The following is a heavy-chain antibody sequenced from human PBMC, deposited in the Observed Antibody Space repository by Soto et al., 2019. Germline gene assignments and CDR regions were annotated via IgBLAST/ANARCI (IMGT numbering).Heavy chain of an antibody. CDR3: ARPVLGYCSGGSCSAPDY. J-gene: IGHJ4*02. D-gene: IGHD2-15*01. Sequence: EVQLVESGGGLVKPGGSLRLSCAASGFTFSSYSMNCVRQAPGKGLEWVSSISSSSSYIYYADSVKGRFTISRDNAKNSLYLQMNSLRAEDTAVYYCARPVLGYCSGGSCSAPDYWGQGTLVTVSS. V-gene: IGHV3-21*01. CDR1: GFTFSSYS. CDR2: ISSSSSYI.